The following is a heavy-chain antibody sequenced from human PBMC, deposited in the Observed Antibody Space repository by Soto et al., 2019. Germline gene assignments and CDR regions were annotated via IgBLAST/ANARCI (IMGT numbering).Heavy chain of an antibody. CDR2: ISAHNGNT. J-gene: IGHJ4*02. V-gene: IGHV1-18*01. Sequence: QIHLVQSGAEVKKPGASVMVSCKGSGYGFTTYGITWVRQAPGQGLEWMAWISAHNGNTNYAQKLQCRVTVTRDTSTSTAYMELRSLRSDDTAVYYCARGRYGDYWGQGALVTVSS. CDR1: GYGFTTYG. CDR3: ARGRYGDY. D-gene: IGHD1-1*01.